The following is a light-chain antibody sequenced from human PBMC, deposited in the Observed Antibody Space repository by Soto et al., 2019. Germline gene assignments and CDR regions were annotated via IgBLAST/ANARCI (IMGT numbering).Light chain of an antibody. CDR1: SGHSNYA. Sequence: QPLLTQSPSASASLGASVKLTCTLSSGHSNYAIAWHQQQPEKGPRFLMKLNSDGSHSKGDGIPDRFSGSSSGAERYLTISTLQSEDEADYYCQTWVTGIHIFGGGTQLTVL. CDR3: QTWVTGIHI. CDR2: LNSDGSH. J-gene: IGLJ2*01. V-gene: IGLV4-69*01.